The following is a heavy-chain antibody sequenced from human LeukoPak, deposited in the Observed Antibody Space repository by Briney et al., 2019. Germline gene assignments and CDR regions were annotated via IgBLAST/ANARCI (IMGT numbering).Heavy chain of an antibody. CDR2: IRSKANSYAT. V-gene: IGHV3-73*01. J-gene: IGHJ6*02. D-gene: IGHD3-10*01. Sequence: GGSLRLSCAASGFTFSGSAMHWVRQASGKGLEWVGRIRSKANSYATAYAASVKGRFTISRDDSKNTAYLQMNSLKTEDTAVYYCTRLGRDGITRGMDVWGQGTTVTVSS. CDR3: TRLGRDGITRGMDV. CDR1: GFTFSGSA.